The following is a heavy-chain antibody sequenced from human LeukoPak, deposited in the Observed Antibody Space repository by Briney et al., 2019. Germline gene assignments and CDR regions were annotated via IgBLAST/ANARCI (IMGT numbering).Heavy chain of an antibody. D-gene: IGHD6-19*01. CDR2: ISGSGGST. J-gene: IGHJ4*02. CDR1: GFTFSSYA. Sequence: GGSLRLSCAASGFTFSSYAMSWVRQAPGKGLEWVSAISGSGGSTYYAGSVKGRFTISRDNSKNTLYLQMNSLRAEDTAVYYCAKVWGAVAGTNPITYGGQGPRVTVSS. CDR3: AKVWGAVAGTNPITY. V-gene: IGHV3-23*01.